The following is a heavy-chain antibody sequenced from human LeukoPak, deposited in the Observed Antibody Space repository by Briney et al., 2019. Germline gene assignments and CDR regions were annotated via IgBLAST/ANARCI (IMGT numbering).Heavy chain of an antibody. D-gene: IGHD5-12*01. CDR3: ATKGGFEATIGTNIDY. CDR1: GGTSSSYA. CDR2: IIPIFGTA. Sequence: SVKVSCKASGGTSSSYASSWVRQAPGQGLEWMGGIIPIFGTANYAQKFQGRVTITADESTSTAYMELSSLRSEDTAVYYCATKGGFEATIGTNIDYWGQGTLVTVSS. V-gene: IGHV1-69*13. J-gene: IGHJ4*02.